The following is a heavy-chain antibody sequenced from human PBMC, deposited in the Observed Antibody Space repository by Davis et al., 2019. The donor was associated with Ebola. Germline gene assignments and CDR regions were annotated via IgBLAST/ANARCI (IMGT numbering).Heavy chain of an antibody. CDR1: GGSISSYY. CDR3: ARGYSGYDFRSGFDY. CDR2: IYYSGST. V-gene: IGHV4-59*12. J-gene: IGHJ4*02. Sequence: MPSETLSLTCTVSGGSISSYYWSWIRQPPGKGLEWIGYIYYSGSTNYNPSLKSRVTISVDTSKNQFSLQLNSVTPEDTAVYYCARGYSGYDFRSGFDYWGQGTLVTVSS. D-gene: IGHD5-12*01.